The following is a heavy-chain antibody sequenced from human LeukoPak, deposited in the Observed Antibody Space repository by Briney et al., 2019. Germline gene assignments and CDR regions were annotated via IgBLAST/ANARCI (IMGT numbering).Heavy chain of an antibody. D-gene: IGHD6-25*01. Sequence: GGSLRLSCAASPFTFRSYSMNSVRQAPGKGLEGVSSLSSSTSYIYYADSVKGRFTISRDNAKNSLYLQMNSLRAEDTAVYYCATPEGQRAFDIWGQGTMVTVSS. CDR2: LSSSTSYI. CDR1: PFTFRSYS. CDR3: ATPEGQRAFDI. J-gene: IGHJ3*02. V-gene: IGHV3-21*01.